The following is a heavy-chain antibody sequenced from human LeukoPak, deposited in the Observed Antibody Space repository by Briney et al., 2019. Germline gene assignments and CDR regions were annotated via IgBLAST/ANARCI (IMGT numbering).Heavy chain of an antibody. CDR3: AKEAGQDYGALDAFDV. Sequence: PGGSLRLSCAASGSTFSIYSMNWVRQAPGKGLEWVSSISRSRSFIYYADSVKGRFTISRDNARNSLYLQMNSLRAEDTAVYYCAKEAGQDYGALDAFDVWGQGTMVTVSS. V-gene: IGHV3-21*01. CDR2: ISRSRSFI. J-gene: IGHJ3*01. CDR1: GSTFSIYS. D-gene: IGHD4-17*01.